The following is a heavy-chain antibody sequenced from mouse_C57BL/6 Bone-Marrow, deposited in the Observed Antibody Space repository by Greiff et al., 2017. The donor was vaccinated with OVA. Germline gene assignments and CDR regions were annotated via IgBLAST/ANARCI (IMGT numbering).Heavy chain of an antibody. J-gene: IGHJ3*01. CDR2: IRNKANGYTT. CDR1: GFTFTDYY. CDR3: ASYHRAWFAY. V-gene: IGHV7-3*01. Sequence: EVKVVESGGGLVQPGGSLSLSCAASGFTFTDYYMSWVRQPPGKALEWLGFIRNKANGYTTEYSASVKGRFTISRDNSQSILYLQMNALRAEDSATYYCASYHRAWFAYWGQGTLVTVSA.